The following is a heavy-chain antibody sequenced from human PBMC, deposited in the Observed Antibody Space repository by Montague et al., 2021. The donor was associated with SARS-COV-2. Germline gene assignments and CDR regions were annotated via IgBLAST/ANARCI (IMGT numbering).Heavy chain of an antibody. CDR3: ARAYYDSSGYWGGYYYYGMDV. J-gene: IGHJ6*02. CDR1: GFTFSSYD. Sequence: SLRLSCAASGFTFSSYDMHWVRQATGKGLEWVSAIGTAGDTYYPGSVKGRFTISRENAKNSLYLQMNSLRAGDTAVYYCARAYYDSSGYWGGYYYYGMDVWGRGTKVTVSS. D-gene: IGHD3-22*01. V-gene: IGHV3-13*04. CDR2: IGTAGDT.